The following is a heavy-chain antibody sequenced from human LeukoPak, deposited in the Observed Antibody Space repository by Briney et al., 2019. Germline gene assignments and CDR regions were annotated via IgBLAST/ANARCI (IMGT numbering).Heavy chain of an antibody. CDR1: GYTFTSYG. D-gene: IGHD3-22*01. CDR3: AKAYYYYDSSGYFDY. CDR2: IIPIFGTA. V-gene: IGHV1-69*13. Sequence: SMKVSCKASGYTFTSYGISWVRQAPGQGLEWMGGIIPIFGTANYAQKFQGRVTITADESTSTAYMELSSLRSEDTAVYYCAKAYYYYDSSGYFDYWGQGTLVTVSS. J-gene: IGHJ4*02.